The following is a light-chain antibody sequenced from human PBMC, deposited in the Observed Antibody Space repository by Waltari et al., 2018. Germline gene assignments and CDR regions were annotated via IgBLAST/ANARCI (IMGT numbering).Light chain of an antibody. CDR1: QGISSY. J-gene: IGKJ2*01. CDR2: AAS. CDR3: QQYYSYPV. Sequence: AIRMTQSPSSLSASTGDRVTITCQASQGISSYLAWYQQKPGKAPKLLIYAASTLQSGVPSRFSGSGSGTDFTLTISCLQSEDFATYYCQQYYSYPVFGQGTKLEIK. V-gene: IGKV1-8*01.